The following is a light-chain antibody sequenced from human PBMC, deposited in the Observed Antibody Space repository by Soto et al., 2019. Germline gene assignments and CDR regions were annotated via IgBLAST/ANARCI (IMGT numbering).Light chain of an antibody. CDR1: QSISSW. CDR3: QQYNSYSVT. V-gene: IGKV1-5*01. J-gene: IGKJ1*01. CDR2: DAP. Sequence: DIQMTQSPSTLSASVGDRVTITCRASQSISSWLAWYQQKPGKAPKLLIYDAPSLESGVPSRFSGSGSGTEFTLTISSLQPDDFATYCCQQYNSYSVTFGQGTKVDIK.